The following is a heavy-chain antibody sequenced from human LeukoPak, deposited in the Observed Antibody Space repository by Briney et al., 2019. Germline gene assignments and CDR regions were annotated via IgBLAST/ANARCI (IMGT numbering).Heavy chain of an antibody. CDR1: GYIFTNYD. J-gene: IGHJ4*02. Sequence: ASVKVSCKASGYIFTNYDINWVRQATGQGLEWMGWMNPNSGNTGFAQKFQGRVTMTRNTSKSTAYMELSSLTSEDWAVYYCARARGYSYGYSEYWGQGTLVTVSS. CDR2: MNPNSGNT. V-gene: IGHV1-8*01. CDR3: ARARGYSYGYSEY. D-gene: IGHD5-18*01.